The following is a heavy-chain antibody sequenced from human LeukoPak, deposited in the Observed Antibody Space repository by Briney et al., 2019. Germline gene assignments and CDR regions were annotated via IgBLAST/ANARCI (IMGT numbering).Heavy chain of an antibody. D-gene: IGHD6-19*01. CDR2: IYYSGST. Sequence: SETLSLTCTVSGGSISSSSYYWGWIRQPPGKGLNWIGSIYYSGSTYYNPSLKSRVTISVDTSKNQFSLKLSSVTAADTAVYYCAIGYSSGWYDFDYWGQGTLVTVSS. J-gene: IGHJ4*02. CDR1: GGSISSSSYY. V-gene: IGHV4-39*01. CDR3: AIGYSSGWYDFDY.